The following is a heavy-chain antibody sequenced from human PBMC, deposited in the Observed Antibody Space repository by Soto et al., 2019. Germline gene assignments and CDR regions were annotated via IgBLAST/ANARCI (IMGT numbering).Heavy chain of an antibody. V-gene: IGHV1-18*01. CDR1: GYTFTSYG. Sequence: ASVKVSCKASGYTFTSYGISWVRQAPGQGLEWMGWISAYNGNTNYAQKLQGRVTMTTDTSTSTAYMELRSLRSDDTAVYYCARGADSSGYSPFLHFDHWGQGTLVTVSP. CDR3: ARGADSSGYSPFLHFDH. D-gene: IGHD3-22*01. CDR2: ISAYNGNT. J-gene: IGHJ4*02.